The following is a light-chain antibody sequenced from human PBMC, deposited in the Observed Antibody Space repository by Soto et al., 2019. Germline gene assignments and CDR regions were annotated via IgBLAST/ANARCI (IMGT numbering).Light chain of an antibody. J-gene: IGKJ1*01. CDR2: KAS. V-gene: IGKV1-5*03. CDR1: QTISSW. CDR3: QHYNSYSEA. Sequence: DIQITQPPSTLSVSVVNRVTVTCRASQTISSWSAWYQQKPGKAPKLLIYKASTLKSGVPSRFSGSGSGTEFTLTISSLQPDDFATYYCQHYNSYSEAFGQGTKVDIK.